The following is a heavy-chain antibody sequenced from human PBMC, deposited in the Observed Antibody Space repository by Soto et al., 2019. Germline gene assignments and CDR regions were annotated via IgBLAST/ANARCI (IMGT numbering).Heavy chain of an antibody. J-gene: IGHJ6*02. CDR3: AADPSSNPELYYYYGMDV. CDR1: GFTFTSSA. CDR2: IVVGSGNT. V-gene: IGHV1-58*01. D-gene: IGHD6-13*01. Sequence: GASVKVSCKASGFTFTSSAVQWVRQARGQRLEWIGWIVVGSGNTNYAQKFQERVTITRDMSTSTAYMELSSLRSEDTAVYYCAADPSSNPELYYYYGMDVWGQGTTVTVSS.